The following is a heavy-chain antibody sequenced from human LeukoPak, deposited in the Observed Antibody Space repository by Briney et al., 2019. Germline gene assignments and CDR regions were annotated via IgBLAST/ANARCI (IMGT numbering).Heavy chain of an antibody. Sequence: SETLSLTCAVDGGSVRGDWWSWVGLPPGNRLEWIGEINHRGSTNYNPSLKSRVTIAVDTSKIQFSLKLSSVTAADTAVYYCARGPPLNPGDFDSSGYYYFDYWGLGTLVTVSS. J-gene: IGHJ4*02. CDR2: INHRGST. CDR3: ARGPPLNPGDFDSSGYYYFDY. V-gene: IGHV4-34*01. CDR1: GGSVRGDW. D-gene: IGHD3-22*01.